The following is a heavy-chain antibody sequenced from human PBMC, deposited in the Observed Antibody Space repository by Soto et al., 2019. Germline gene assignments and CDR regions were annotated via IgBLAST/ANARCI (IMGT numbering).Heavy chain of an antibody. CDR3: ARDWDSSGLFDP. J-gene: IGHJ5*02. V-gene: IGHV4-59*01. CDR2: IPYSGST. Sequence: SETLSLTCSVSGASITTYYWSWIRQPPGKGLEWIGSIPYSGSTKYNPSLESRVMISLDTSKNQFSLRLTSVTAADTALYYCARDWDSSGLFDPWGQGALVTVSS. D-gene: IGHD3-10*01. CDR1: GASITTYY.